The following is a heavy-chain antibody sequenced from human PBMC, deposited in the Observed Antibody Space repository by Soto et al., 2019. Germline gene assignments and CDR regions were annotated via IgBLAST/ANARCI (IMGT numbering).Heavy chain of an antibody. V-gene: IGHV4-61*08. Sequence: TSETLSLTCAVSGGSISSGGYSWSWIRQPPGKGLEWIGYIYYSGSTNYNPSLKSRVTISVDTSKNQFSLKLSSVTAADTAVYYCARGGSGPKPLFYFDYWGQGTLVTVSS. CDR1: GGSISSGGYS. CDR3: ARGGSGPKPLFYFDY. D-gene: IGHD2-15*01. CDR2: IYYSGST. J-gene: IGHJ4*02.